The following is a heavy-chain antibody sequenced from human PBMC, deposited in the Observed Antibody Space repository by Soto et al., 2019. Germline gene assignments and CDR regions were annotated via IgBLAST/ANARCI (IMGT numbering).Heavy chain of an antibody. CDR1: GFSLSARGVG. J-gene: IGHJ4*02. CDR2: IYWNDDK. Sequence: SGPTLVNPTQTLTLTCSVSGFSLSARGVGVGWIRQPPGKALEWLAIIYWNDDKLYSPSLKSRLTITKDTAENRVVLTMTNMDPVDTATYFCAHSPWGAAPDYWGQGTVVTVSS. CDR3: AHSPWGAAPDY. D-gene: IGHD3-16*01. V-gene: IGHV2-5*01.